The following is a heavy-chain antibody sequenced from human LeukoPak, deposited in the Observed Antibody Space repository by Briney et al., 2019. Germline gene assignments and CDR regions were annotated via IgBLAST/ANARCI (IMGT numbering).Heavy chain of an antibody. CDR2: INPSGGST. CDR3: AREKTYYYGSGDPWG. D-gene: IGHD3-10*01. CDR1: GYTFTSYY. J-gene: IGHJ4*02. V-gene: IGHV1-46*01. Sequence: ASVKVSCKASGYTFTSYYMHWVRQAPGQGLEWMGIINPSGGSTSYAQKFQGRVTMTRDTSISTAYMELSRLRSDDTAVYYCAREKTYYYGSGDPWGWGQGTLVTVSS.